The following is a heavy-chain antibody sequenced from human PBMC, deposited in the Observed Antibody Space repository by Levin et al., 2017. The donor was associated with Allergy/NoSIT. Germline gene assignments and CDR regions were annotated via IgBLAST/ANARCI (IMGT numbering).Heavy chain of an antibody. J-gene: IGHJ4*02. Sequence: SLTTTGVGVGWIRQPPGKALAWLALIYWDDYKRYSPSLKSRLTITKDTSKNQVVLTLTNMDPLDTATYFCAHLRIGPFDYWGQGALVTVSS. V-gene: IGHV2-5*02. D-gene: IGHD1-14*01. CDR2: IYWDDYK. CDR1: SLTTTGVG. CDR3: AHLRIGPFDY.